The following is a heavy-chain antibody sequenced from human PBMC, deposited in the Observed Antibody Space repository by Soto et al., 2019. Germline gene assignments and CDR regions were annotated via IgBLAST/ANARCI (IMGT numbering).Heavy chain of an antibody. Sequence: LRLSCAASGFTFICSAMHWVRQASGKVLEWVGRIRSKANSYATAYAASVTGRFTISRDDSKDTAFLQMNSLKTEDTAVYYCTRIKDYYHSRGHNDAFDIWGQGTMVTVSS. CDR1: GFTFICSA. CDR3: TRIKDYYHSRGHNDAFDI. CDR2: IRSKANSYAT. V-gene: IGHV3-73*01. D-gene: IGHD3-22*01. J-gene: IGHJ3*02.